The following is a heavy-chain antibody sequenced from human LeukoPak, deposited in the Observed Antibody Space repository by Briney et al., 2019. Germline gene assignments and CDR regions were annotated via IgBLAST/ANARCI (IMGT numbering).Heavy chain of an antibody. CDR1: GYSISSGRY. J-gene: IGHJ4*02. V-gene: IGHV4-38-2*01. CDR3: ARSLSTAGIDF. Sequence: SETLSLTCAVSGYSISSGRYWGWIRQPPGKGLEGIGSVYHSGTTYYNPSLKSRLTLSVDTSNNQFSLNLRSVTAADTAVYYCARSLSTAGIDFWGQGTLVTVSS. D-gene: IGHD4-17*01. CDR2: VYHSGTT.